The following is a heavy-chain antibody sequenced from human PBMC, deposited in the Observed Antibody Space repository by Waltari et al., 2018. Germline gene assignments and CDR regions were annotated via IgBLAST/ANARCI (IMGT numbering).Heavy chain of an antibody. CDR3: AKDAEQQLGYYFDY. J-gene: IGHJ4*02. V-gene: IGHV3-30*18. Sequence: QVQLVESGGGVVQPGRSLRLSCAASGFTFSSYGMPWVRQAPGKGLEWVAVISYDGSNKYYADSVKGRFTISRDNSKNTLYLQMNSLRAEDTAVYYCAKDAEQQLGYYFDYWGQGTLVTVSS. CDR1: GFTFSSYG. CDR2: ISYDGSNK. D-gene: IGHD6-13*01.